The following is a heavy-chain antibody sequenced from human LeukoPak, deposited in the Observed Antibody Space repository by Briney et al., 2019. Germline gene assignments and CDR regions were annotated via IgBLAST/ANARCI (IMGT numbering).Heavy chain of an antibody. CDR1: GFSVSNNY. CDR2: IYSGGST. D-gene: IGHD2-2*01. CDR3: ARYCSSASCYLSRGVAAFDI. Sequence: GGSLRLSCAASGFSVSNNYMSWVRQAPGKGLEWVSIIYSGGSTYYADSVKGRFTISGDNSKNTLYLQMNSLRVEDTAVYYCARYCSSASCYLSRGVAAFDIWGQGTMVTVSS. V-gene: IGHV3-53*01. J-gene: IGHJ3*02.